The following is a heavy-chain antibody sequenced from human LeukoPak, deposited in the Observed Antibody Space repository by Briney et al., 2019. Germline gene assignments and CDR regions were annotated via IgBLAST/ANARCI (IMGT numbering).Heavy chain of an antibody. V-gene: IGHV3-30*02. Sequence: GGSLRLSCAASGFSFSSYGFHWVRQAPGKGLEWVAFIWYEKNEKYYADSVKGRFTNSRDNSKNTLYLQMNSLRAEDTAVYYCAKDRLRYYYGSGPSGDYWGQGTLVTVSS. CDR1: GFSFSSYG. CDR2: IWYEKNEK. D-gene: IGHD3-10*01. J-gene: IGHJ4*02. CDR3: AKDRLRYYYGSGPSGDY.